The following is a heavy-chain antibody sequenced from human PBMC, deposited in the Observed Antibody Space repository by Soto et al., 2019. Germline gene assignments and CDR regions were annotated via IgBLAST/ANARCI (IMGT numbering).Heavy chain of an antibody. CDR3: ARGSFSSSSSWFDP. V-gene: IGHV4-31*02. CDR2: IYDSGRT. Sequence: SETLSLTXTVSGGSTSSGGYYWSWIRQHPGKGLEWIGYIYDSGRTYYNPSLHSRVSIAVDTTENQFSLKLTSVTAADTSVHYCARGSFSSSSSWFDPWGRGTLVTVSS. J-gene: IGHJ5*02. CDR1: GGSTSSGGYY. D-gene: IGHD6-6*01.